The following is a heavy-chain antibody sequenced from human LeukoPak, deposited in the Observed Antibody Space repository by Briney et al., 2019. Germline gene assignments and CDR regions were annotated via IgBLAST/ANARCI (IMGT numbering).Heavy chain of an antibody. V-gene: IGHV3-30*18. Sequence: GGSLRLSCAASGFTFSSYGMHWVRQAPGKGLEWVAVISYDGSNKYYADSVKGRFTISRDNSKNTLYLQINSLRAEDTAVYYCAKDLLYSDVWGSYRPNPLDYWGQGTLVTVSS. CDR2: ISYDGSNK. D-gene: IGHD3-16*02. J-gene: IGHJ4*02. CDR3: AKDLLYSDVWGSYRPNPLDY. CDR1: GFTFSSYG.